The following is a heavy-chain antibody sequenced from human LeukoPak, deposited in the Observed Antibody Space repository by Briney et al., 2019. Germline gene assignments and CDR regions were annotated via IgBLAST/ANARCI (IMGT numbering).Heavy chain of an antibody. CDR3: AKDISPGDGDYWDY. Sequence: GGSLRLSCAASRFTFSNYAMSWVRQAPGKGLEWVSAVSGSGTTTYYADSVKGRFTISRDNSKNTLYLQMNSVGAEDTAVYYCAKDISPGDGDYWDYWGQGTLVTVSS. CDR2: VSGSGTTT. D-gene: IGHD4-17*01. J-gene: IGHJ4*02. CDR1: RFTFSNYA. V-gene: IGHV3-23*01.